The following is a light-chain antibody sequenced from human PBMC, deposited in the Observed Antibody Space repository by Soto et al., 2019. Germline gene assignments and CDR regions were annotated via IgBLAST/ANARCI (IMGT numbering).Light chain of an antibody. CDR2: AAS. J-gene: IGKJ2*01. CDR3: QHCYSYPYT. Sequence: AIRMTQSPSSLSASIGDRVTITCRASHVVSNYLAWYQQKPGKAPKAMIYAASFLQSGVPSRFSGSGSGTDFSLTISFLQSEDFSTYYCQHCYSYPYTFCQGTTLQMK. V-gene: IGKV1-8*01. CDR1: HVVSNY.